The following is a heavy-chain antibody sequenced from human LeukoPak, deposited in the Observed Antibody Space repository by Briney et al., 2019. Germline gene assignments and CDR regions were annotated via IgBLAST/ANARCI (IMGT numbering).Heavy chain of an antibody. J-gene: IGHJ1*01. D-gene: IGHD2-15*01. CDR2: INHSGST. CDR3: ARPYCSGGSCYSGLQH. CDR1: GGSFSGYY. Sequence: SETLSLTCAVYGGSFSGYYWSWIRQPPGKGLEWIGEINHSGSTNYNPSLKSRVTISVDTSNNQFSLKLSSVTAADTAVYYCARPYCSGGSCYSGLQHWGQGTLVTVSS. V-gene: IGHV4-34*01.